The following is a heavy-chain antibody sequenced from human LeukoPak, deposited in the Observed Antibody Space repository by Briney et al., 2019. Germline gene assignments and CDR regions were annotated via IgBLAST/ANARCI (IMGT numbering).Heavy chain of an antibody. J-gene: IGHJ4*02. Sequence: GGSLRLSCAASGFTVSDNYMSWVRQAPGKGLEWVAVISYDGSNKYYADSVKGRFTISRDNSKNTLYLQMNSLRAEDTAVYYCARALSITMIVVVSYWGQGTLVTVSS. CDR3: ARALSITMIVVVSY. V-gene: IGHV3-30-3*01. D-gene: IGHD3-22*01. CDR2: ISYDGSNK. CDR1: GFTVSDNY.